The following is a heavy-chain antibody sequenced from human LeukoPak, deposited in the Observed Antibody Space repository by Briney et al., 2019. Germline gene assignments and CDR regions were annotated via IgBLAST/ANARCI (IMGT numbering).Heavy chain of an antibody. D-gene: IGHD3-22*01. CDR1: GFTFSSYA. CDR2: ISTSSSYI. J-gene: IGHJ5*02. V-gene: IGHV3-21*01. CDR3: ARDLATRYYDSSGYYSATRNT. Sequence: GGSLRLSCVASGFTFSSYAMNWVRQAPGKGLEWISSISTSSSYIYYANSVKGRFTISRDNAKNSLYLQMNSLRAEDTAVYYCARDLATRYYDSSGYYSATRNTWGQGTLVTVSS.